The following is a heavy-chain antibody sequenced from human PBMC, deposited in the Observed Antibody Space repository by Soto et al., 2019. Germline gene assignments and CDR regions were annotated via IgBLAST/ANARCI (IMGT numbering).Heavy chain of an antibody. CDR2: IYPGDSDT. D-gene: IGHD3-9*01. CDR1: GYSFTSYW. CDR3: ARLPSYYDILTGLYYYYGMDV. Sequence: XESLKLSCQCSGYSFTSYWIGLVLQMPGKGLEWMGIIYPGDSDTRYSPSFQGQVTISADKSISTAYLQWSSLKASDTAMYYCARLPSYYDILTGLYYYYGMDVWGQGTTVTVSS. J-gene: IGHJ6*02. V-gene: IGHV5-51*01.